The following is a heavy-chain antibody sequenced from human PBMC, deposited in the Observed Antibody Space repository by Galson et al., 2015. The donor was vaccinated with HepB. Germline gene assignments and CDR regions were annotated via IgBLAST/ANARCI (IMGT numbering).Heavy chain of an antibody. J-gene: IGHJ4*02. CDR1: GFTFSSYG. CDR2: IRYDGSSK. V-gene: IGHV3-30*02. CDR3: AKGPVGALFDY. Sequence: SLRLSCAASGFTFSSYGMHWVRQAPGKGLEWVAFIRYDGSSKYYADSVKGRFTISRDNSKNTLYLQMNSLRAEDTAVYYCAKGPVGALFDYWGQGTLVTVSS. D-gene: IGHD1-26*01.